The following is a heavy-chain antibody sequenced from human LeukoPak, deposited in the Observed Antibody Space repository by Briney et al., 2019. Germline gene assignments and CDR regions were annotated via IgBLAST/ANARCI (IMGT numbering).Heavy chain of an antibody. V-gene: IGHV1-69*04. Sequence: ASVKVSCKASGGTFSSYAISWVRQAPGQGLEWMGRIIPILGIANYAQKFQGRVTITADKSTSTAYMELSSLRSEDTAVYYCARGGTSTRIYYYYGMDVWGQGTTATVSS. CDR1: GGTFSSYA. J-gene: IGHJ6*02. CDR3: ARGGTSTRIYYYYGMDV. D-gene: IGHD1-26*01. CDR2: IIPILGIA.